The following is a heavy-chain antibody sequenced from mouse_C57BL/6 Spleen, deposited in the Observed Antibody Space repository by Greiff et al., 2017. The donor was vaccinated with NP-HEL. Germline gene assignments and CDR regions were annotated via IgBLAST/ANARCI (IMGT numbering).Heavy chain of an antibody. CDR2: IYPGAGDT. V-gene: IGHV1-82*01. CDR3: ARDYVNSFFDY. CDR1: GYAFSSSW. Sequence: VQLQQSGPELVKPGASVKISCKASGYAFSSSWMNWVKQRPGQGLEWIGRIYPGAGDTNYNGKFKGKATLTANKSSSTAYMQLSSLTSEDSAVYFCARDYVNSFFDYWGQGTTLTVSS. D-gene: IGHD2-1*01. J-gene: IGHJ2*01.